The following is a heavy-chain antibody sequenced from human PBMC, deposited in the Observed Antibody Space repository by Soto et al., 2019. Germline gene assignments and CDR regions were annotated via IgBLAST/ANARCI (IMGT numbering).Heavy chain of an antibody. D-gene: IGHD3-10*01. CDR3: ARHGGITMVRGVLAAFDI. V-gene: IGHV4-59*08. CDR1: GGSVSSYY. J-gene: IGHJ3*02. Sequence: QVQLQESGPGLVKASETLSLTCTVSGGSVSSYYWSWIRQPPGKGLEWIGYIFYSGSTSYNPSLKSRVTIPLETSKNPFSLKLSSVTAADTAVYYCARHGGITMVRGVLAAFDIWGQWTMVSVSS. CDR2: IFYSGST.